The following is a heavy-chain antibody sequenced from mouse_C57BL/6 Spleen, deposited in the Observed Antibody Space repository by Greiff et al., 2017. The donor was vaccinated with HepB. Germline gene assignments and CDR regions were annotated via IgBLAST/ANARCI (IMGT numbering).Heavy chain of an antibody. D-gene: IGHD2-10*01. CDR2: IHPNSGST. CDR3: ASLLIGSYAMDD. CDR1: GYTFTSYW. J-gene: IGHJ4*01. Sequence: QVQLQQPGAELVKPGASVKLSCKASGYTFTSYWMHWVKQRHGQGLEWIGMIHPNSGSTNYNEKFKSKATLTVEISSSTADMQLSSMTSEDSAVYYGASLLIGSYAMDDWGQGTSVTVSS. V-gene: IGHV1-64*01.